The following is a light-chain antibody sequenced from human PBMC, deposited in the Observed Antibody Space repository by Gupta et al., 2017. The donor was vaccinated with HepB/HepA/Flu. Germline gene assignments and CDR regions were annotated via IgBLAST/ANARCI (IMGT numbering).Light chain of an antibody. CDR3: QVWDSFPDHHVV. J-gene: IGLJ3*02. Sequence: SYVLTQPPSVSVAPGKTASITCGGNDIGSKSAHWYQQKPGQAPLLVVYGDSDRPSGIPDRFSGSNSGNTDTLTISRVEAGDEADYAGQVWDSFPDHHVVFGGGTKLTVL. CDR2: GDS. CDR1: DIGSKS. V-gene: IGLV3-21*03.